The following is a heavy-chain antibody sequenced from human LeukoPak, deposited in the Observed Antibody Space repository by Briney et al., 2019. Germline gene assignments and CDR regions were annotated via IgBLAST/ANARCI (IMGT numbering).Heavy chain of an antibody. CDR1: GYTFTSYY. CDR3: ARGEESIAVAGQGFDY. CDR2: INPSGGST. J-gene: IGHJ4*02. D-gene: IGHD6-19*01. V-gene: IGHV1-46*01. Sequence: GASVKVSCKASGYTFTSYYMHWVRQAPGQGLEWMGIINPSGGSTSYAQKFQGRVTMTRDMSTSTVYMELSSLRSEDTAVYYCARGEESIAVAGQGFDYWGQGTLVTVSS.